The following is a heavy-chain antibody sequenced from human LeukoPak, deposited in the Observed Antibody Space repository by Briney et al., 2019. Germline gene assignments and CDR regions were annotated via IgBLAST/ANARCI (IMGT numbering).Heavy chain of an antibody. CDR3: ARDPRIEVVVPAAHNWFDP. CDR2: ISSSSSYI. J-gene: IGHJ5*02. D-gene: IGHD2-2*01. V-gene: IGHV3-21*01. Sequence: GGSLRLSCAASGFTFSSYSMNWVRQAPGKGLEWVSSISSSSSYIYYADSVKGRFTISRDNAKNSLYLQMNSLRAEDTAVYYCARDPRIEVVVPAAHNWFDPWGQGTLGTVSS. CDR1: GFTFSSYS.